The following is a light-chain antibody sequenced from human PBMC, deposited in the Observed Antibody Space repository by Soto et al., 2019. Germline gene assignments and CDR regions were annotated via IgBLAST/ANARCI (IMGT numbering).Light chain of an antibody. J-gene: IGKJ4*01. CDR1: QSVGSY. CDR3: QQRSDWPYT. CDR2: DAS. V-gene: IGKV3-11*01. Sequence: EIVLTQSPATLSLSPGDRATLSCRASQSVGSYLGWYQQRPGQAPRLLIYDASNRATVIPARFSGSGSGTDFTLTVSSLEPEDFAVYYCQQRSDWPYTFGGGTKVEIK.